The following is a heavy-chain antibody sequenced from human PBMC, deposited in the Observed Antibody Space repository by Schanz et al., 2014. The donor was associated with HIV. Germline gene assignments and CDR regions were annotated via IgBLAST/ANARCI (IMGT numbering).Heavy chain of an antibody. J-gene: IGHJ6*02. CDR2: ISYDGRNK. Sequence: VQLLESGGGLEQPGGSLRLSCAASGFNFNNYAMTWVRQAPGKGLEWVAVISYDGRNKYQAASVKGRFTISRDNSKNTLYLQMKSLRPEDTAVYYCAKDRNHYDSRYRGKGNYYYYYGMDVWGQGTTVTVSS. V-gene: IGHV3-30*18. CDR1: GFNFNNYA. D-gene: IGHD3-22*01. CDR3: AKDRNHYDSRYRGKGNYYYYYGMDV.